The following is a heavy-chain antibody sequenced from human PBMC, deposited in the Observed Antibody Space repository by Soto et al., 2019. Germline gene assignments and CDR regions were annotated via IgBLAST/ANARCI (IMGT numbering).Heavy chain of an antibody. J-gene: IGHJ3*02. CDR3: ARSQTGNAFDT. CDR1: GFTFSSYS. Sequence: EVQVVESGGGLVNPGGSLRLSCAASGFTFSSYSMNWVRQAPGKGLEWVSSISYDSTYIFYADSVKGRFTISRDNAKNSLSLQMNILRAEDTALYYCARSQTGNAFDTWGQGTMVTVSS. CDR2: ISYDSTYI. D-gene: IGHD7-27*01. V-gene: IGHV3-21*01.